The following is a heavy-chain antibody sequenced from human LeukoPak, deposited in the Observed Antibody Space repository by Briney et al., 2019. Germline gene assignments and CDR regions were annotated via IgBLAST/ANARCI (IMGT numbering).Heavy chain of an antibody. CDR3: ARSPPHYGDYTFDY. V-gene: IGHV3-53*01. CDR1: GFTVSSND. D-gene: IGHD4-17*01. J-gene: IGHJ4*02. CDR2: IYSGGST. Sequence: GGSLRLSCAASGFTVSSNDMTWVRQATAQGLDWVSVIYSGGSTYYADSVKCRFTISRDNSKNTLYLQMTSLRAEDTAVYYCARSPPHYGDYTFDYWGQGTLVTVSS.